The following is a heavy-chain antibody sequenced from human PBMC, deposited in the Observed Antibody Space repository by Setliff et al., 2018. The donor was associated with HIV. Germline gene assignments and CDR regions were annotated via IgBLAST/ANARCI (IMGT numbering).Heavy chain of an antibody. J-gene: IGHJ4*02. CDR2: IYYSGST. Sequence: SETLSLTCTVSGGSISSSTYYWGWIRQPPGKGLEWIGTIYYSGSTYYNPSLKSRLTISVDTSKNQFSLKLSSVTAPDTVIYYCARQTWEYYDTLTGYYRSPKNFDSWGQGTLVTVSP. CDR3: ARQTWEYYDTLTGYYRSPKNFDS. V-gene: IGHV4-39*01. D-gene: IGHD3-9*01. CDR1: GGSISSSTYY.